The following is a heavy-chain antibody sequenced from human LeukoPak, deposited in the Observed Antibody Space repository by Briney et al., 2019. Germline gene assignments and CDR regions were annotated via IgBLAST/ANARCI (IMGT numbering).Heavy chain of an antibody. V-gene: IGHV4-34*01. CDR2: INHSGST. CDR1: GGSFSGYY. CDR3: ARSRLHLNWFDP. J-gene: IGHJ5*02. D-gene: IGHD2-21*02. Sequence: SETLSLTCAVYGGSFSGYYWSWIRQPPGKGLEWIGEINHSGSTNYNPSLKSRVTISVDTSKNQFSLKLSSVTAADTAVYYCARSRLHLNWFDPWGQGTLVTVSP.